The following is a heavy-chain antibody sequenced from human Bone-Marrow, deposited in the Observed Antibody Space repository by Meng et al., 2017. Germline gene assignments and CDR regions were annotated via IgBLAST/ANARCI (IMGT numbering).Heavy chain of an antibody. J-gene: IGHJ3*02. Sequence: SLKISCEGSGFIFDNYAMHWVRQVPGKGLEWVSGVSWNSGTLGYADSVKGRFTISRDNAKNSLYLQMNSLRAEDTALYYCAKDTWHYGDYLDAAFDIWGQGTMVTVSS. CDR3: AKDTWHYGDYLDAAFDI. D-gene: IGHD4-17*01. CDR1: GFIFDNYA. CDR2: VSWNSGTL. V-gene: IGHV3-9*01.